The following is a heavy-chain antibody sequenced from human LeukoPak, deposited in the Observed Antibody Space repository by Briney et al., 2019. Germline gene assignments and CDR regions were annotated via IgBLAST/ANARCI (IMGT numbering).Heavy chain of an antibody. CDR2: ISYDGSNK. J-gene: IGHJ6*04. V-gene: IGHV3-30*19. Sequence: GRSLRLSCAASGFTFSSYGMHWVRQAPGKGLEGVAVISYDGSNKYYADSVKGRFTISRDNCKNTLYLQMNSLRAEDTAVYYCASGVNYYGSTSDVWGKGTTVTVSS. CDR3: ASGVNYYGSTSDV. CDR1: GFTFSSYG. D-gene: IGHD3-10*01.